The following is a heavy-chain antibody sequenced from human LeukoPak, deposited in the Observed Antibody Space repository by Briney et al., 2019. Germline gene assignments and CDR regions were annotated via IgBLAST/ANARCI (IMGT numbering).Heavy chain of an antibody. Sequence: ASVKVSCKASGYTFTSYDINWVRQATGQGLEWTGWMNPNSGNTGYAQKFQGRFTMTRNTSISTAYMELSSLRSEDTAVYYCARVDSPDWFHTLTYYYGMDVWGQGTTVTVSS. D-gene: IGHD3-9*01. J-gene: IGHJ6*02. CDR3: ARVDSPDWFHTLTYYYGMDV. V-gene: IGHV1-8*01. CDR1: GYTFTSYD. CDR2: MNPNSGNT.